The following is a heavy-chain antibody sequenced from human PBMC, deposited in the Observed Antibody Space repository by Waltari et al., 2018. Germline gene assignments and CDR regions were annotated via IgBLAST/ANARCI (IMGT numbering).Heavy chain of an antibody. CDR2: IDPEDGET. V-gene: IGHV1-69-2*01. Sequence: EIRLLQSGAEVKKPGATVKISCKASGNSLSDNYIHWVQQVPGNGLAWIGRIDPEDGETIYAEKFEDRVTLTADLATETAYLELGRRSSDDTATYYCARRSGHCDGTTCSAGWFDPWGQGTLVKVSS. CDR3: ARRSGHCDGTTCSAGWFDP. J-gene: IGHJ5*02. CDR1: GNSLSDNY. D-gene: IGHD2-2*01.